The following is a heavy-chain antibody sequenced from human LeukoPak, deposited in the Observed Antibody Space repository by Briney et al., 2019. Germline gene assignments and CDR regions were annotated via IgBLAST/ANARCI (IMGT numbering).Heavy chain of an antibody. CDR2: ISYDGKNM. CDR1: GLSFGTSG. D-gene: IGHD6-19*01. J-gene: IGHJ4*02. Sequence: PGGSLRLSYAASGLSFGTSGMHWVRQAPGKGLEWVAVISYDGKNMYYADSVRGRFTVSRDNSMNTLYLQMNSLRAEDTAVYYCAKNGYSSGWYMYYFDYWGQGTLVTVSS. CDR3: AKNGYSSGWYMYYFDY. V-gene: IGHV3-30*18.